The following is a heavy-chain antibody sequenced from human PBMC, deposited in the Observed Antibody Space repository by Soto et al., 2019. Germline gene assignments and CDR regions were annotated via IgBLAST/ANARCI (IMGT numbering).Heavy chain of an antibody. J-gene: IGHJ4*02. V-gene: IGHV4-4*07. CDR2: IYTSGST. CDR3: ARDRPPIAARPSTYYFDY. Sequence: LSLTCTVSGGSISSYYWSWIRPPAGKGLEWIGRIYTSGSTNYNPSLKSRVTMSVDTSKNQFSLKLSSVTAADTAVYYCARDRPPIAARPSTYYFDYWGQGTMVTVSS. CDR1: GGSISSYY. D-gene: IGHD6-6*01.